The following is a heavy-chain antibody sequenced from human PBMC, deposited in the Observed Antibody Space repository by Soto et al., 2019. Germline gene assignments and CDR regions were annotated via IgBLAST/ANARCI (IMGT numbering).Heavy chain of an antibody. V-gene: IGHV3-23*01. D-gene: IGHD6-13*01. CDR3: AKVTKRAAAGRYEYYKYGMDV. Sequence: PVGSLRLSCAASGFAFSTYAMTWVRLAPGKGLEWVSVISGIGGSSYYAASVKGRFTISRDNSKNTLFLQMNGLRAEDTAVYYCAKVTKRAAAGRYEYYKYGMDVWGQGTTVTVSS. CDR2: ISGIGGSS. CDR1: GFAFSTYA. J-gene: IGHJ6*02.